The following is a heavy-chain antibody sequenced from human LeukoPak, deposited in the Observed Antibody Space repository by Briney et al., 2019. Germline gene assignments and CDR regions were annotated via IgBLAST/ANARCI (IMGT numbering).Heavy chain of an antibody. D-gene: IGHD3-22*01. CDR1: GYTFTGYY. CDR3: ARASDGSGYLFDP. Sequence: ASVKVSCKASGYTFTGYYMHWVRQAPGQGLEWMGWINPNSGGTNYAQKFQGRVTMTRDTSISTAYMELSRLRSDDTAVYYCARASDGSGYLFDPWGQGTLVTVSS. CDR2: INPNSGGT. V-gene: IGHV1-2*02. J-gene: IGHJ5*02.